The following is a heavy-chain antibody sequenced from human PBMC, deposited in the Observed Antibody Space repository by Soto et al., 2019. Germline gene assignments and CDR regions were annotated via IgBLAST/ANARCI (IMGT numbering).Heavy chain of an antibody. D-gene: IGHD4-17*01. J-gene: IGHJ4*02. Sequence: QVQLVESVGGVVQPGRSLRLSCAASGFTFSSYGMHWVRQAPGKGLEWEAVISYDGSNKYYADSVKGRFTISRDNSKNTLYLQMNSLRAEDTDVYYCAKDGGDYGDYLHFDSWGQGTLVTVSS. CDR3: AKDGGDYGDYLHFDS. CDR1: GFTFSSYG. V-gene: IGHV3-30*18. CDR2: ISYDGSNK.